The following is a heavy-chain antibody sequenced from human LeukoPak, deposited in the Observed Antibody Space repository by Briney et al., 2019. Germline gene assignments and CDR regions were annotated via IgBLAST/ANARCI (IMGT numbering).Heavy chain of an antibody. V-gene: IGHV3-48*01. Sequence: GGSLRLSCAASGFIFSSYSMSWVRHAPGKGLEWVSYISSSSSTIYYADSVKGRFTISRDNTKNSLYLQMNSLRAEDTAVYYCARRGDYAGGLGYYGMDVWGQGTTVTVSS. CDR2: ISSSSSTI. D-gene: IGHD4-17*01. CDR1: GFIFSSYS. J-gene: IGHJ6*02. CDR3: ARRGDYAGGLGYYGMDV.